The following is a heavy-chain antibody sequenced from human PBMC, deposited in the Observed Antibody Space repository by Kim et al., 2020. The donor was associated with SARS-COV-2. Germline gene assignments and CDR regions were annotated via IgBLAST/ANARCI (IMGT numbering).Heavy chain of an antibody. D-gene: IGHD3-16*02. J-gene: IGHJ3*01. CDR3: ARIVMALDAYNFPF. V-gene: IGHV4-31*03. Sequence: SETLSLTCTVLDDSFNIGSHSWAWIRQRPRKGLEWIGNIFYSGTANYNPSLKSRAAMSIDTSKNQFSLKLTSATATDTAVYFCARIVMALDAYNFPF. CDR1: DDSFNIGSHS. CDR2: IFYSGTA.